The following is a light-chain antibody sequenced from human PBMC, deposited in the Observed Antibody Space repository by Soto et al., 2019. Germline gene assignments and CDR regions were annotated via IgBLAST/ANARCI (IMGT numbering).Light chain of an antibody. CDR3: QQSYSTPRT. J-gene: IGKJ1*01. Sequence: DIVMTQSPSSLSASVGDRVTITCRASQSISSYLNWYQQKPGKAPKLLIYAASSLQSGVPSRFSGSVSGTDFTLTISSLQPEDFATYYCQQSYSTPRTFGQGTKVDIK. CDR2: AAS. V-gene: IGKV1-39*01. CDR1: QSISSY.